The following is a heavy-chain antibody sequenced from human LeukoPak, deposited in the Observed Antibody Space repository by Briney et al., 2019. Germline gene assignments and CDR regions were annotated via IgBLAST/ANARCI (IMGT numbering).Heavy chain of an antibody. Sequence: GGSLRLSCAASRFTFSDYYMSWMRQAPGKGLEWVSYISSSGSTIYYADSVKGRFTISRDNAKNSLYLQMNSLRAEDTAVYYCARDSRMVAHVADYWGQGTLVTVSS. D-gene: IGHD4/OR15-4a*01. V-gene: IGHV3-11*04. CDR1: RFTFSDYY. J-gene: IGHJ4*02. CDR3: ARDSRMVAHVADY. CDR2: ISSSGSTI.